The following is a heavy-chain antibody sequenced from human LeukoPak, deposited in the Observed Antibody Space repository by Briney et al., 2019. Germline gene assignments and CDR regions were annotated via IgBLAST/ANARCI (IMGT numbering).Heavy chain of an antibody. CDR2: ISGSGGST. J-gene: IGHJ4*02. D-gene: IGHD6-19*01. CDR3: AKGTIAVAGLFDY. CDR1: GFTFSSYA. V-gene: IGHV3-23*01. Sequence: GGSLRLSCAASGFTFSSYAMSWVRQAPGKGLEWVSAISGSGGSTYYADSVKGRFTISRDNSKNTLYLQMNGLRVEDTAVYYCAKGTIAVAGLFDYWGQGTLVTVSS.